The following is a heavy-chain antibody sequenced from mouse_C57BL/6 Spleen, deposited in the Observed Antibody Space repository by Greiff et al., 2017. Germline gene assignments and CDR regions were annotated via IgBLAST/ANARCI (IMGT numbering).Heavy chain of an antibody. J-gene: IGHJ4*01. CDR3: AIRDWDGRIPYAMDY. CDR2: IHPTSGST. V-gene: IGHV1-64*01. D-gene: IGHD4-1*01. Sequence: QVQLKQSGAELVKPGASVKLSCTASGYTFTSYWMHWVKQRPGQGLEWIGMIHPTSGSTNYNEKFKSKATLTVDNSSSTAYMQLSRLTSEYSAVYYCAIRDWDGRIPYAMDYWGQGTSVTVSS. CDR1: GYTFTSYW.